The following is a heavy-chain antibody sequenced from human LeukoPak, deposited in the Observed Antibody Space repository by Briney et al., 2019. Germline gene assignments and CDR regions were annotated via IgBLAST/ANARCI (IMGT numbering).Heavy chain of an antibody. V-gene: IGHV1-18*01. Sequence: ASVKVSCKASGYTFTSYGISWVRQAPGQGLEWMGWISAYNGNTNYAQKLQGRVTMTTDTSTSTAYMELRGLRSDDTAVYYCARTSDLATPSDYWGQGTLVTVSS. CDR2: ISAYNGNT. CDR3: ARTSDLATPSDY. J-gene: IGHJ4*02. D-gene: IGHD1-26*01. CDR1: GYTFTSYG.